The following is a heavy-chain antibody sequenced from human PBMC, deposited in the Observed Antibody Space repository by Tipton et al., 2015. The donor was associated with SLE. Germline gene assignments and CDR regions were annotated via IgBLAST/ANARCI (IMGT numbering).Heavy chain of an antibody. J-gene: IGHJ2*01. V-gene: IGHV5-51*03. D-gene: IGHD3-3*01. Sequence: QLVQSGAEVKKPGESLKISCKGSGYSFTSYWIGWVRQMPGKGLEWMGIIYPGASDTRYSPSFQGQVTISADKSISPAYLQWSSLKASDTAMYYCARLIFGVVIMGGYFDLWGRGTLVTVSS. CDR2: IYPGASDT. CDR1: GYSFTSYW. CDR3: ARLIFGVVIMGGYFDL.